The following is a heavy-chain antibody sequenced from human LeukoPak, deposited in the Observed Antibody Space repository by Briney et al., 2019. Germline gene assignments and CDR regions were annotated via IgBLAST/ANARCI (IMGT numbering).Heavy chain of an antibody. CDR2: IYPGDSDT. V-gene: IGHV5-51*01. Sequence: GESLKISCKGSGYSFTSYWIAWVRQMPGKGLEWMGIIYPGDSDTRYSPSFHGQVTMSADKSISTAYLQWSSLKASDTAMYYCARRGYCSGGDCYSAPFDIWGQGTMVTVSS. CDR1: GYSFTSYW. J-gene: IGHJ3*02. CDR3: ARRGYCSGGDCYSAPFDI. D-gene: IGHD2-15*01.